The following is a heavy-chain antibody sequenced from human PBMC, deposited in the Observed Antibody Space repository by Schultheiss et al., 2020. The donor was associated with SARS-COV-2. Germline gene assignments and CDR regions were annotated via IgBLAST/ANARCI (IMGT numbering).Heavy chain of an antibody. V-gene: IGHV3-74*01. CDR1: GFTFSSYG. J-gene: IGHJ6*02. D-gene: IGHD7-27*01. CDR3: VRDRNLGTYGLDV. CDR2: IYGDGSRT. Sequence: GESLKISCAASGFTFSSYGMHWVRQAPGKGLVWVSRIYGDGSRTSYADSVKGRFTISRENAKNSLYLQMDSLRGDDTAVYYCVRDRNLGTYGLDVWGQGATVTVSS.